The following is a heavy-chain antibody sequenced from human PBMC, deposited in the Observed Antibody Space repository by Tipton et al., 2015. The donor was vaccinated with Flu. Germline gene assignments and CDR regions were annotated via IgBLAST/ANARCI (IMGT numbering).Heavy chain of an antibody. Sequence: VQLVQSGAEVRKPGTSVTIPCKVSGYNFTDYYIHWLQQAPGKGFEWMGLHDPEDGEATYAQKFQGRVTMTADTSTDTAYLEIRTLRSDDTAVYYCGQQLVGPGGSWGQGTLVIVSS. J-gene: IGHJ1*01. CDR2: HDPEDGEA. CDR3: GQQLVGPGGS. D-gene: IGHD6-6*01. CDR1: GYNFTDYY. V-gene: IGHV1-69-2*01.